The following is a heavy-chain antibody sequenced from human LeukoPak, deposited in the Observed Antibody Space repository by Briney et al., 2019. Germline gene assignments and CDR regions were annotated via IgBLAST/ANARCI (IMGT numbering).Heavy chain of an antibody. CDR1: GGSFSGYY. CDR2: INHGGST. J-gene: IGHJ4*02. CDR3: ARAHDGGNSRGLVDY. Sequence: SETLSLTCAVYGGSFSGYYWSWIRQPPGKGLEWIGEINHGGSTNYSPSLKSRLTISVDTSKNQFSLKLSSVTAADTAVYYCARAHDGGNSRGLVDYWGQGTLVTVSS. V-gene: IGHV4-34*01. D-gene: IGHD4-23*01.